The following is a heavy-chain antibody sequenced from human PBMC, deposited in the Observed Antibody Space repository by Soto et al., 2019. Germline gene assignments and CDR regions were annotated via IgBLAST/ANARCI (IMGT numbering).Heavy chain of an antibody. D-gene: IGHD2-2*01. J-gene: IGHJ5*02. V-gene: IGHV4-59*08. CDR2: IYYSGST. CDR3: ARLDCSSTSCYSWQTSTISGWFDP. CDR1: GGSISSYY. Sequence: PSETLSLTCTVSGGSISSYYWSWIRQPPGKGLEWIGYIYYSGSTNYNPSLKSRVTISVDTSKNQFSLKLSSVTAADTAVYYCARLDCSSTSCYSWQTSTISGWFDPWGQGTLVTVSS.